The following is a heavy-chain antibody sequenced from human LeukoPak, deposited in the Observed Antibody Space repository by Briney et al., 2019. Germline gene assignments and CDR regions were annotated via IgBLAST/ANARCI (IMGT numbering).Heavy chain of an antibody. J-gene: IGHJ4*02. Sequence: PGGSLRLSCAASGFTVSSNYMSWVRQAPGKGLEWVSAIYSDDSTFYADSVKGRFSVSRDNSKNTLYLQMNSLRAEDTAVYYCAKEKQLEPFDCWGQGTLVTVSS. CDR3: AKEKQLEPFDC. CDR2: IYSDDST. V-gene: IGHV3-53*05. CDR1: GFTVSSNY. D-gene: IGHD1-1*01.